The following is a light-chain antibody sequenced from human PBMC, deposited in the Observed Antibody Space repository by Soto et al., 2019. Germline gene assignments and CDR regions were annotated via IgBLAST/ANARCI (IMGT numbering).Light chain of an antibody. V-gene: IGKV1-5*01. J-gene: IGKJ1*01. CDR3: QHYGGLWT. CDR1: QSITNR. Sequence: IQLTQSPSSLSASVGDRVTITCRASQSITNRLAWYQQKPGKAPKVLIYDASNLQSGVPSRFSGSGFGTEFILTITSLQPDDFATYSCQHYGGLWTFGQGTKVDIK. CDR2: DAS.